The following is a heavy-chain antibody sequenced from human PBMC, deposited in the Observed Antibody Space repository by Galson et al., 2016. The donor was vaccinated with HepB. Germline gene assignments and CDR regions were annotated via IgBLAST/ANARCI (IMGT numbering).Heavy chain of an antibody. V-gene: IGHV1-3*01. D-gene: IGHD4/OR15-4a*01. CDR3: ARELYGTIAFDS. CDR1: GYSFTTHS. Sequence: SVKVSCKASGYSFTTHSMHWVRQAPGQRLEWMGWLDGGTGETRSSERFQDRPTITMDTSASTAYMQLSSLRSEDTARYYCARELYGTIAFDSWGPGTMVAVSS. J-gene: IGHJ3*02. CDR2: LDGGTGET.